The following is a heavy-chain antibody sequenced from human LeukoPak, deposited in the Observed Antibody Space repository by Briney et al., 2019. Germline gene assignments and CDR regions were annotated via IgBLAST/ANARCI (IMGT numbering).Heavy chain of an antibody. CDR3: ARDFFDFWSGYYTQSNNWFDP. CDR2: IYTSGST. J-gene: IGHJ5*02. D-gene: IGHD3-3*01. CDR1: GGSISSGDYY. V-gene: IGHV4-61*02. Sequence: SQTLSLTCTVSGGSISSGDYYWSWIRQPAGKGLEWIGRIYTSGSTNYNPSLKSRVTISVDTSKNQFSLKLSSVTAADTAVYYCARDFFDFWSGYYTQSNNWFDPWGQGTLVTVSS.